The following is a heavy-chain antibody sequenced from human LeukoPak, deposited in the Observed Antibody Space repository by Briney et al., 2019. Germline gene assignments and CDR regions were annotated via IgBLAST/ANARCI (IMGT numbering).Heavy chain of an antibody. CDR2: ISSSSSTI. CDR3: ARDPIRSYYGVAPDS. Sequence: GGSLRFSCAASGFTFSSYSMNWVRQAPGKGLEWVSYISSSSSTIYYADSVKGRFTISRDNAKNSLYLQMNSLRDEDTAVYYCARDPIRSYYGVAPDSWGQGTLVTVSS. V-gene: IGHV3-48*02. CDR1: GFTFSSYS. J-gene: IGHJ4*02. D-gene: IGHD1-26*01.